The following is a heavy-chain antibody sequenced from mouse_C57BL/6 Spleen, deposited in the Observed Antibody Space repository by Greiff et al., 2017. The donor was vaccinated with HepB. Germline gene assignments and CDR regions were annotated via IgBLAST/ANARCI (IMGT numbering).Heavy chain of an antibody. J-gene: IGHJ4*01. V-gene: IGHV1-80*01. Sequence: QVQLKESGAELVKPGASVKISCKASGYAFSSYWMNWVKQRPGKGLEWIGQIYPGDGDTNYNGKFKGKATLTAHKSSSTAYMQLSSLTSEDSAVYFCARRIYYGKGNAMDYWGQGTSVTVSS. D-gene: IGHD2-1*01. CDR1: GYAFSSYW. CDR3: ARRIYYGKGNAMDY. CDR2: IYPGDGDT.